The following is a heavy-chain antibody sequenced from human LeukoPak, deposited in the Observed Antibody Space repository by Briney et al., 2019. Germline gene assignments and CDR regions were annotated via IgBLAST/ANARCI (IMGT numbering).Heavy chain of an antibody. J-gene: IGHJ4*02. D-gene: IGHD2-15*01. V-gene: IGHV3-7*01. CDR3: ARNQRRYCSGGSCPIDY. Sequence: GGSLRLSCAASGFTFSSYWMSWVRQAPGKGLEWVANIKQDGSEKYYVDSVKGRFTISRDNAKNSLYLQMNSLRAEDTAVYYCARNQRRYCSGGSCPIDYWGQGTLVTVSS. CDR1: GFTFSSYW. CDR2: IKQDGSEK.